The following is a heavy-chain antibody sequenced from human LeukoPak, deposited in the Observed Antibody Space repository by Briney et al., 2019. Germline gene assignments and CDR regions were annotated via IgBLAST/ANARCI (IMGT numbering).Heavy chain of an antibody. CDR2: IYYSGST. V-gene: IGHV4-30-4*01. Sequence: SQTLSLTCTVSGGSISSGDYYWSWIRQPPGKGLEWIGCIYYSGSTYYNLSLKSRVTISVDTSKNQFSLKLSSVTAADTAVYYCARGASITIFGVVEFYGMDVWGQGTTVTVSS. CDR3: ARGASITIFGVVEFYGMDV. D-gene: IGHD3-3*01. CDR1: GGSISSGDYY. J-gene: IGHJ6*02.